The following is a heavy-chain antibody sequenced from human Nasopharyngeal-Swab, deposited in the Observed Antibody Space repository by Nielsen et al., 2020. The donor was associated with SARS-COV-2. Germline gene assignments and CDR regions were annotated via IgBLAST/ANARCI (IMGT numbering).Heavy chain of an antibody. CDR1: GGSFSGYY. CDR3: ARQDVSGSYRFMVY. CDR2: IYYTGST. J-gene: IGHJ4*02. V-gene: IGHV4-59*08. Sequence: SETLSLTCAMYGGSFSGYYWSWIRQPPGKGLEWIGYIYYTGSTMYNPSLKGRVTLSVDTSENQFSLRLTSVTAADSAVYYCARQDVSGSYRFMVYWGQGTLVTVSS. D-gene: IGHD3-16*02.